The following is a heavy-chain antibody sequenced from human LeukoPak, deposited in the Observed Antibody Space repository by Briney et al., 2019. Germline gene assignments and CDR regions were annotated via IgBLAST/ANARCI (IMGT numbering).Heavy chain of an antibody. CDR2: INQRGST. Sequence: NASETLSLTCTVYSGPFSGYFWTYGRQPPGMGLEWIGEINQRGSTNYNPSLKSRVTMSVDTSKNQFSLRLSSVTAADTAVYYCARGSIYYGDSSVHFDYWAQGTLVTVSS. J-gene: IGHJ4*02. CDR3: ARGSIYYGDSSVHFDY. D-gene: IGHD3-22*01. CDR1: SGPFSGYF. V-gene: IGHV4-34*01.